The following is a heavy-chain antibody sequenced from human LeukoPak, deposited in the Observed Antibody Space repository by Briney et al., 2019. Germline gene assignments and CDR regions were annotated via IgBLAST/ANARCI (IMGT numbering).Heavy chain of an antibody. CDR3: ARAPGIAARHYYYYMDV. V-gene: IGHV1-2*02. Sequence: GASVKVSCKASGYTFTGYYMHWVRQAPGQGLEWMGWINPNSGGTNYAQKFQGRVTMTRDTSISTAYMELSRLRSDDTAVYYCARAPGIAARHYYYYMDVWGKGTSVTVSS. D-gene: IGHD6-6*01. J-gene: IGHJ6*03. CDR1: GYTFTGYY. CDR2: INPNSGGT.